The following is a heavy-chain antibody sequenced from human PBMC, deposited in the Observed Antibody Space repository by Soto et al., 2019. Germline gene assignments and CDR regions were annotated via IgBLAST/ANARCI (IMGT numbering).Heavy chain of an antibody. D-gene: IGHD4-17*01. CDR3: ARGTTVETGSY. V-gene: IGHV1-18*01. CDR1: GYTVPSYG. Sequence: QVQLVQSGAEVKKPGASVKVSCKASGYTVPSYGISGVRQAPGKGLESMGRISAYNGNTNYAQKLQSRVTMTTDTSTRTAYMELRSLRSDDTAVYYCARGTTVETGSYCGQGTLVTVSS. J-gene: IGHJ4*02. CDR2: ISAYNGNT.